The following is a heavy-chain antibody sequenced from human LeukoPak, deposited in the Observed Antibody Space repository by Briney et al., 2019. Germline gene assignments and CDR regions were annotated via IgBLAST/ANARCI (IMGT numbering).Heavy chain of an antibody. CDR1: GFTFSSYA. V-gene: IGHV3-30*01. D-gene: IGHD3-22*01. CDR3: ARASPGEFESYDSSGYFDY. J-gene: IGHJ4*02. CDR2: ISYDGSNK. Sequence: GGSLRLSCAASGFTFSSYAMHWVRQAPGKGLEWVAVISYDGSNKYYADSVKGRFTISRDNSKNTLYLQMNSLRAEDTAVYYCARASPGEFESYDSSGYFDYWGQGTLVTVSS.